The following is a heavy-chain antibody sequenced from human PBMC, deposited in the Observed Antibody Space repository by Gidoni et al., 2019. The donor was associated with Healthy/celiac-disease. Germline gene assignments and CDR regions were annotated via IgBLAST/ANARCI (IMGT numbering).Heavy chain of an antibody. V-gene: IGHV4-39*01. CDR2: IYYSGST. Sequence: QLQLQESGPGLVKPSATLSLTCPVSCGSLSSSIYDWGWIRQPPGKGLEWIGSIYYSGSTDYNPDRKSRVTISGDTSKNHFSLKLSSVTAADTDVYYCARHTEWDWYFDLWGRGTLVTVSS. J-gene: IGHJ2*01. CDR1: CGSLSSSIYD. D-gene: IGHD2-8*01. CDR3: ARHTEWDWYFDL.